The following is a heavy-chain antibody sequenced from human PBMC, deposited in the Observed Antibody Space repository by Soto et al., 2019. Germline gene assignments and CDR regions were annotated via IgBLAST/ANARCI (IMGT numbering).Heavy chain of an antibody. CDR2: IIPILGIA. J-gene: IGHJ4*02. CDR1: GGTFSSYT. D-gene: IGHD3-10*01. Sequence: SVKVSCKASGGTFSSYTISWVRQAPGQGLEWMGRIIPILGIANYAQKFQGRVTITADKSTSTAYMELSSLRSEDTAVYYCASSPVRGVSATDYWGQGTLVTVSS. CDR3: ASSPVRGVSATDY. V-gene: IGHV1-69*02.